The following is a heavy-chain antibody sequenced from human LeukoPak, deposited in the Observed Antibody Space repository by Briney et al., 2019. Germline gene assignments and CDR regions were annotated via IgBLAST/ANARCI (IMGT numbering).Heavy chain of an antibody. CDR1: GGTFSSYA. V-gene: IGHV1-69*13. CDR2: IIPIFGTA. Sequence: SVKVSCKASGGTFSSYAISWVRQAPGQGLEWMGGIIPIFGTANYAQKFQGRVTITADESTSTAYMELSSLRSEDTAVYYCATDDGSGSYYNGNFDYWGQGTLVTVSS. J-gene: IGHJ4*02. CDR3: ATDDGSGSYYNGNFDY. D-gene: IGHD3-10*01.